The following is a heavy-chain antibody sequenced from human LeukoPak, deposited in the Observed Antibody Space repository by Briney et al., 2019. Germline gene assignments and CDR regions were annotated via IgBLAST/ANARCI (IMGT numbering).Heavy chain of an antibody. CDR1: GYTFTSYG. CDR2: IIPILGIA. Sequence: SVNVSCKASGYTFTSYGISWVRQAPGQGLEWMGGIIPILGIANYAQKFQGRVTITADKSTSTAYMELSSLRSEDTAVYYCWNRALPRNLNRGQLGAEDYWGQGTLVTVSS. CDR3: WNRALPRNLNRGQLGAEDY. D-gene: IGHD1-26*01. J-gene: IGHJ4*02. V-gene: IGHV1-69*10.